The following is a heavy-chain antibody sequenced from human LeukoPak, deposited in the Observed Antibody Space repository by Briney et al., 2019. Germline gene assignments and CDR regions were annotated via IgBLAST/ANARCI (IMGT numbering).Heavy chain of an antibody. CDR3: ARDGYSGSDAL. V-gene: IGHV4-59*01. J-gene: IGHJ4*02. CDR2: IYHGGST. Sequence: SETLSLTCTVSGSSISTYYWSWIRQPPGKGLEWIGYIYHGGSTKYNPSLKSRVTISVDTSQNQFSLKLSSVTAADTAVYYCARDGYSGSDALWGQGTLVTVSS. CDR1: GSSISTYY. D-gene: IGHD5-12*01.